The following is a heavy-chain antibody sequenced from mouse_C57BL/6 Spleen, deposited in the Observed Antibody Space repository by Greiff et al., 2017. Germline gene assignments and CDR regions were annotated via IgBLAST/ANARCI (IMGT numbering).Heavy chain of an antibody. J-gene: IGHJ2*01. CDR1: GFTFSSYA. D-gene: IGHD1-1*01. Sequence: EVQLVESGGGLVKPGGSLKLSCAASGFTFSSYAMSWVRQTPEKRLEWVATISDGGSYTYYPDNVKGRFTISRDNAKNNLYLQMSHLKSEDTAMDYCARALITTVVVDYWGQGTTLTVSS. CDR3: ARALITTVVVDY. V-gene: IGHV5-4*01. CDR2: ISDGGSYT.